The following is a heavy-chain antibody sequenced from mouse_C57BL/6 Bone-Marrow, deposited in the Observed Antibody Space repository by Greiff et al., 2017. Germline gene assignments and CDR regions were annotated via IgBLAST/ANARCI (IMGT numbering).Heavy chain of an antibody. J-gene: IGHJ1*03. CDR1: GYTFTSYT. CDR3: ARNGGGDWYFDV. Sequence: QVQLQQSGAELARPGASVKMSCKASGYTFTSYTMHWVKQRPGQGLEWIGYINPSSGYTKYNQKFKDKATLTADKSSSTAYMQLSSLTSEDSAVYYCARNGGGDWYFDVWGTGTTVTVSS. V-gene: IGHV1-4*01. CDR2: INPSSGYT.